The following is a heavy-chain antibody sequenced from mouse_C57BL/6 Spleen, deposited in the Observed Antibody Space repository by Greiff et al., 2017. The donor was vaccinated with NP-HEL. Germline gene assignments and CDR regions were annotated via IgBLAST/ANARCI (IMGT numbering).Heavy chain of an antibody. CDR2: INPNYGTT. J-gene: IGHJ4*01. Sequence: EVQRVESGPELVKPGASVKISCKASGYSFPDYNMNWVKQSNGKSLEWIGVINPNYGTTSYNQKFKGKATLTVDQSSSTAYMQLNSLTSEDSAVYYCAEGSSGFYYYAMDYWGQGTSVTVSS. CDR3: AEGSSGFYYYAMDY. V-gene: IGHV1-39*01. CDR1: GYSFPDYN. D-gene: IGHD3-2*02.